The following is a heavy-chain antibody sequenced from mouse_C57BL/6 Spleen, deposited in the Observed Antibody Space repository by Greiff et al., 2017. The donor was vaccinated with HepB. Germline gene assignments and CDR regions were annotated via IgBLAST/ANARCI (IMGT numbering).Heavy chain of an antibody. CDR2: IYPGDGDT. J-gene: IGHJ2*01. CDR3: ARLLRGFSCYFDY. D-gene: IGHD1-1*01. V-gene: IGHV1-82*01. Sequence: QVQLQQSGPELVKPGASVKISCKASGYAFSSSWMNWVKQRPGKGLEWIGRIYPGDGDTNYNGKFKGKATLTADKSSSTAYMHLSSLTSEDSAVYFCARLLRGFSCYFDYWGQGTTLTVSS. CDR1: GYAFSSSW.